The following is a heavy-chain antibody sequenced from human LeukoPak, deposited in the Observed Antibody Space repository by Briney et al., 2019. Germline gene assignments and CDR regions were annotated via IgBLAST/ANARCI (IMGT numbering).Heavy chain of an antibody. CDR3: ATETNGRHYDY. D-gene: IGHD1-14*01. CDR2: IGPTGSDR. V-gene: IGHV3-21*06. J-gene: IGHJ4*02. CDR1: GLTFSTSG. Sequence: KSGGSLRLSCTASGLTFSTSGVNWVRQAPGEGLEWVASIGPTGSDRYHADSIKGRFTISRDNANNFLYLQMNSLRAEDTAVYYCATETNGRHYDYWGQGTLLTVSS.